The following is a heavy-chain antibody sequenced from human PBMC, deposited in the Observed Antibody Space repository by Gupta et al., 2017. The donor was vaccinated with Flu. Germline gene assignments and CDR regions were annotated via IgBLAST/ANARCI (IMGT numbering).Heavy chain of an antibody. J-gene: IGHJ4*02. Sequence: QPRGKGLEWIGSIYYGVSTCDNTSLKSRVTISVDTSKNKFARKFSSVTAADTAVYYCARQLPDRAESYYFDYWGQGTLVTVSS. CDR3: ARQLPDRAESYYFDY. V-gene: IGHV4-39*01. CDR2: IYYGVST. D-gene: IGHD1-26*01.